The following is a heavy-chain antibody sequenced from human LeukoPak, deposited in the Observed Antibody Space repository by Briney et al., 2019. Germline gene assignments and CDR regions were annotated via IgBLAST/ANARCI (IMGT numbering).Heavy chain of an antibody. CDR2: IHSGGST. CDR1: GFTVSTNY. J-gene: IGHJ4*02. Sequence: PGGSLRLSCAASGFTVSTNYMSWVRQAPGKGLEWVSVIHSGGSTYYADSVKGRFTISRDNSKNTLYLQMNSLRAEDTAVYYCARDGRGELTWIQLSSPFDYWGQGTLVTVSS. D-gene: IGHD5-18*01. V-gene: IGHV3-66*02. CDR3: ARDGRGELTWIQLSSPFDY.